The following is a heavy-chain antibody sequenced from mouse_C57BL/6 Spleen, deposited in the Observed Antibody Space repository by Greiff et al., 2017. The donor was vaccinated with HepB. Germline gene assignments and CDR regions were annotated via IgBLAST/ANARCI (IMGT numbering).Heavy chain of an antibody. CDR3: ASIYYCNYEHFDY. J-gene: IGHJ2*01. Sequence: VKLMESGAELARPGASVKLSCKASGYTFTSYGISWVKQRTGQGLEWIGEIYPRSGNTYYNEKFKGKATLTADKSSSTAYMELRSLTSEDSAVYFCASIYYCNYEHFDYWGQGTTLTVSS. D-gene: IGHD2-1*01. CDR2: IYPRSGNT. V-gene: IGHV1-81*01. CDR1: GYTFTSYG.